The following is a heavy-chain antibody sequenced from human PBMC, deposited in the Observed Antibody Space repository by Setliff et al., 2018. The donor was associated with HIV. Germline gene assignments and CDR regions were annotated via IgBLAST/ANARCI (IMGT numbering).Heavy chain of an antibody. CDR2: IYYTGNT. Sequence: SETLSLTCTVSGGSIRTYYWSWIRQPPGKGLEWIGYIYYTGNTYYNPSLKSRVTISVDTSKNLFSLKLTSVTAADTAVYYCARGNRPLRSNRGKYMDVWGKGTTVTVSS. CDR3: ARGNRPLRSNRGKYMDV. V-gene: IGHV4-59*12. J-gene: IGHJ6*04. D-gene: IGHD2-2*01. CDR1: GGSIRTYY.